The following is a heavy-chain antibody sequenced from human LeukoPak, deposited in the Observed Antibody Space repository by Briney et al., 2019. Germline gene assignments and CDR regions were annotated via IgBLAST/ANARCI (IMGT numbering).Heavy chain of an antibody. CDR2: IYPGDSYT. Sequence: GESLKISCNGSGYSFTSYCIVWVRQMPGKGLEWMGTIYPGDSYTRHSPPSQGQVTISADKSISTAYLQWSSLKASDTAMYYCARMGGIVAWYGGNWFDPWGQGTLVTVSS. CDR3: ARMGGIVAWYGGNWFDP. D-gene: IGHD3-10*01. V-gene: IGHV5-51*01. J-gene: IGHJ5*02. CDR1: GYSFTSYC.